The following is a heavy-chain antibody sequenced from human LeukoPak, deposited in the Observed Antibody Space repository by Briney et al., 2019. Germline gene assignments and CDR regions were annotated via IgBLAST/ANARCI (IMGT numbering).Heavy chain of an antibody. CDR3: ARDGYNVHATYYFDY. V-gene: IGHV3-30-3*01. CDR2: ISYDGSNK. J-gene: IGHJ4*02. D-gene: IGHD5-24*01. Sequence: GGSLRLSCAASGFTFSSYAMRWVRQAPGKGLEWVAVISYDGSNKYYADSVKGRFTISRDNSKNTLYLQMNSLRAEDTAVYYCARDGYNVHATYYFDYWGQGTLVTVSS. CDR1: GFTFSSYA.